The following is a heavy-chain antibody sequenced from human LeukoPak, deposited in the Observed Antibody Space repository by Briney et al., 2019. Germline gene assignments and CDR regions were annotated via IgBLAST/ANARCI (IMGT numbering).Heavy chain of an antibody. CDR3: ARHGYSYGYVTRDRYAMDV. D-gene: IGHD5-18*01. CDR2: FSYSGST. V-gene: IGHV4-59*08. Sequence: SEALSPTCTVSGGSISSYYWSWIRRPPGKELEWIGYFSYSGSTNYNPSLKSRVTISVDTSKNQFSLKLSSVTAADTAVYYCARHGYSYGYVTRDRYAMDVWGPGTTVTVSS. J-gene: IGHJ6*02. CDR1: GGSISSYY.